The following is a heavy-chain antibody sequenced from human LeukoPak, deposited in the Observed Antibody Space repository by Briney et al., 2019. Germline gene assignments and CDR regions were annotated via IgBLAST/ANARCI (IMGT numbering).Heavy chain of an antibody. Sequence: GGSLRLSCAASGFTLSSYGMHWVRQAPGKGLEWVAVISYDGSNKYYADSVKGRFTISRDNSKNTLYLQMNSLRAEDTAVYYCAKDLVGSVSGFDYWGQGTLVTVSS. CDR1: GFTLSSYG. D-gene: IGHD2-15*01. CDR3: AKDLVGSVSGFDY. CDR2: ISYDGSNK. V-gene: IGHV3-30*18. J-gene: IGHJ4*02.